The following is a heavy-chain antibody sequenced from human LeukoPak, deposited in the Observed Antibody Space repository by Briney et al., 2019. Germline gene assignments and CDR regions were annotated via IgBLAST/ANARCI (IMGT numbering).Heavy chain of an antibody. CDR1: GFTFSNHW. J-gene: IGHJ4*02. V-gene: IGHV3-7*04. CDR2: IKQDGSQK. D-gene: IGHD1-26*01. CDR3: GKVGAKTGSCRD. Sequence: GGSLRLSCAGSGFTFSNHWMSWVRQAPGKGLEWVANIKQDGSQKYYVDSVKGRFTISRDNAKNSLYLQMNSLRSEDTAVYYCGKVGAKTGSCRDWGRGTLVTVSS.